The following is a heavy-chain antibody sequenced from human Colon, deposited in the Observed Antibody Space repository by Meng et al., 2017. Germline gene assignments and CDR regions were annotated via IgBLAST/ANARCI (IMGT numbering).Heavy chain of an antibody. J-gene: IGHJ1*01. CDR2: ISQSGSS. D-gene: IGHD1-26*01. Sequence: QVTRQASGPGLVKPSGTLSLTWAVSGGSISSTNWWSWIRQPPGKGLEWIGEISQSGSSNYNPSLKSRVTMSLDKFKNHFFLNLSSVSAADTAVYYCAREDGSIGFTPAGQWGQGTLVTVSS. V-gene: IGHV4-4*02. CDR1: GGSISSTNW. CDR3: AREDGSIGFTPAGQ.